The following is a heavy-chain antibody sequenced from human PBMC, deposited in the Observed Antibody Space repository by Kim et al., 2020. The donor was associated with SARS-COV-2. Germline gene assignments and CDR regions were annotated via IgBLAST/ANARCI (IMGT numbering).Heavy chain of an antibody. D-gene: IGHD6-13*01. CDR2: IKSKTDGGTT. V-gene: IGHV3-15*01. Sequence: GGSLRLSCAAAGFIFSNAWMSWVRQAPGKGLEWVGRIKSKTDGGTTDYAAPVKGRFTISRDDSKNTLYLQMNSLKTEDTAVYYCTRDIAAAGRDYWGQGTLVTVSS. CDR3: TRDIAAAGRDY. CDR1: GFIFSNAW. J-gene: IGHJ4*02.